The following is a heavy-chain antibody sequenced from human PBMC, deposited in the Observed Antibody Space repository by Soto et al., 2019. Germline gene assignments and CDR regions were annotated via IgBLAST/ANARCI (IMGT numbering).Heavy chain of an antibody. CDR3: ARYCSGGSCYLSHRNWFDP. J-gene: IGHJ5*02. Sequence: SETLSLTCTVSGGSISSYYWSWIRQPPGKGLEWIGYIYYSGSTNYNPSLKSRVTKPVDTSKNQFSLKQSAVTAADTAVYYCARYCSGGSCYLSHRNWFDPWGQGTLVTVSS. D-gene: IGHD2-15*01. V-gene: IGHV4-59*01. CDR2: IYYSGST. CDR1: GGSISSYY.